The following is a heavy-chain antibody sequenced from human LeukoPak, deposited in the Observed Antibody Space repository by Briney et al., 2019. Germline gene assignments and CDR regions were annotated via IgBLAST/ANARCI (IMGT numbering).Heavy chain of an antibody. Sequence: GRSLRLSCAASGFIFSHYGMHWVRQAPGKGLEWVAVISNDGSNKYYADSVKGRFTISRDNSKNTVYLQMNSLRGEDTAVYYCAKSGIAAAGQRGYFDYWGQGTLVTVSS. V-gene: IGHV3-30*18. D-gene: IGHD6-13*01. CDR2: ISNDGSNK. J-gene: IGHJ4*02. CDR3: AKSGIAAAGQRGYFDY. CDR1: GFIFSHYG.